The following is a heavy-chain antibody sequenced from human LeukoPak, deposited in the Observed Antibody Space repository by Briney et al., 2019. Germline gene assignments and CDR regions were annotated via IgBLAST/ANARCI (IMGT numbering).Heavy chain of an antibody. V-gene: IGHV5-51*01. J-gene: IGHJ4*02. Sequence: GESLKISCKASGYRFTNYWIGWVRQMAGRGLEWMGSIYPGDSDTRYSPSFQGQVTISADKSISTAYLQWSSLKASDTAMYYCAVKPGYTGSWGTFDSWGQGTLVTVSS. CDR3: AVKPGYTGSWGTFDS. CDR2: IYPGDSDT. D-gene: IGHD1-26*01. CDR1: GYRFTNYW.